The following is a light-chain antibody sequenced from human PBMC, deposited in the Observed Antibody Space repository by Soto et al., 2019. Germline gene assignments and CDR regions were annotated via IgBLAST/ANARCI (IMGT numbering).Light chain of an antibody. CDR3: QQRSNWPRT. Sequence: EIVLTQSPATLSLSPGERATLSCRASQSVSSYLAWYQQRPGQAPRLLIYDASNRATGIPARYSGSGSGTDFTLTISRREPEDCAVYYCQQRSNWPRTFGTGTKVDIK. V-gene: IGKV3-11*01. CDR2: DAS. CDR1: QSVSSY. J-gene: IGKJ3*01.